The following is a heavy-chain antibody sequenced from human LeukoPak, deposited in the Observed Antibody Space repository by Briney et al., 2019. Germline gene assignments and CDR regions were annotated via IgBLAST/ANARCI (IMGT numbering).Heavy chain of an antibody. CDR1: GGSISSSSYY. CDR2: TYYSGST. D-gene: IGHD3-10*01. CDR3: ARQFGELLENYFDY. V-gene: IGHV4-39*01. J-gene: IGHJ4*02. Sequence: SETLSLTCTASGGSISSSSYYWGWIRQPPGKGLEWIGGTYYSGSTYYNPSLKSRVTISVDTSKNQFSLKLSSVTAADTAVYYCARQFGELLENYFDYWGQGTLVTVSS.